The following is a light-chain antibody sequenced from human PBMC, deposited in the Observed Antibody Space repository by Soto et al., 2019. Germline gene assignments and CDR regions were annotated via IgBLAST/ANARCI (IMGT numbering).Light chain of an antibody. CDR2: SND. J-gene: IGLJ2*01. CDR3: ATWDDSLNGVV. CDR1: SSNIGAGYE. Sequence: QSVLTQPPSVSGAPGQRVTISCIGGSSNIGAGYEVHWYQQLPGTAPKLLIYSNDQRPSGVPDRFSGSKSGTSASLAITGLQSEDEADYYCATWDDSLNGVVFGGGTKLTVL. V-gene: IGLV1-40*01.